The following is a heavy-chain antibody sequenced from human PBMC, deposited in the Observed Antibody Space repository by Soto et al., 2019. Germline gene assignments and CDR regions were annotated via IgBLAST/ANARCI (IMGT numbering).Heavy chain of an antibody. CDR3: AYIPFGGVIDHFDY. V-gene: IGHV3-23*01. Sequence: EVQLLESGGGLVQPGGSLRLSCAASGFTFSSYAMSWVRQAPGKGLEWVSAISGSGGSTYYADSVKGRFTISRENSKNTLYLQMNCLRAEDTAVYYCAYIPFGGVIDHFDYWGQGTLVTVSS. CDR1: GFTFSSYA. J-gene: IGHJ4*02. D-gene: IGHD3-16*02. CDR2: ISGSGGST.